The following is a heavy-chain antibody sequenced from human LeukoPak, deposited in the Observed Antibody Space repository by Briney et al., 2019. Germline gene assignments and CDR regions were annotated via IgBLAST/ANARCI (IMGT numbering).Heavy chain of an antibody. Sequence: SETLSLTCSVSGGSISSSSYYWGWIRQPPGKGLEWIGSIYYSGSTYYNPSLKSRVTISVDTSKNQFSLKLSSVTAADTAVYYCARGPQGSGWTSYYYYYYMDVWGKGTTVTVSS. J-gene: IGHJ6*03. D-gene: IGHD6-19*01. CDR2: IYYSGST. V-gene: IGHV4-39*07. CDR1: GGSISSSSYY. CDR3: ARGPQGSGWTSYYYYYYMDV.